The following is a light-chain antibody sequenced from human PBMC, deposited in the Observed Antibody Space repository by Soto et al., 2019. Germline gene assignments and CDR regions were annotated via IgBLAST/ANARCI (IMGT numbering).Light chain of an antibody. V-gene: IGKV1-39*01. CDR2: AAS. CDR1: QSISNH. CDR3: QHVYSTPFT. Sequence: DIQMTQSPSSLSASVGDRVTITCRASQSISNHLNWYQQKPGKAPKLLIYAASTLQCGVPSRFSGSGSGTDFTLTISSLQSEDFTTYFCQHVYSTPFTFGPGTKVDI. J-gene: IGKJ3*01.